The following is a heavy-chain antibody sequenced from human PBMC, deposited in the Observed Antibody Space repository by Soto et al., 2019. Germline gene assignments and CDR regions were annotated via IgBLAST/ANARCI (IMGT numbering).Heavy chain of an antibody. CDR1: GYTFTGYY. J-gene: IGHJ6*02. Sequence: ASVKVSCKASGYTFTGYYMHWVRQAPGQGLEWMGWINPNSCGTNYAQKFQGRVTMTRDTSISTAYMELSRLRSDDTAVSYCARRFPVLAALGWYYYYGMDVWGQGNTVTVSS. D-gene: IGHD6-6*01. CDR2: INPNSCGT. CDR3: ARRFPVLAALGWYYYYGMDV. V-gene: IGHV1-2*02.